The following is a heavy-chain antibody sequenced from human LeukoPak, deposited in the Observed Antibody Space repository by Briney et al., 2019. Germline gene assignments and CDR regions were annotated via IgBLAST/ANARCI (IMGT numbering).Heavy chain of an antibody. CDR2: IHYDGTNE. CDR3: VNSGFDP. J-gene: IGHJ5*02. D-gene: IGHD3-10*01. V-gene: IGHV3-30*02. Sequence: GGSLRLSCAASGFTFSSYAMSWVRQAPGKGLEWVAFIHYDGTNEYYADSVKGRFTISRDNFKNTLSLQMNGLRVEDTALYYCVNSGFDPWGQGTLVTVSS. CDR1: GFTFSSYA.